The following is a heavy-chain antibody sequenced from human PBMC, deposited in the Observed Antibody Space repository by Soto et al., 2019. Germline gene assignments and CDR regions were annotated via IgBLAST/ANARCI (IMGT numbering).Heavy chain of an antibody. V-gene: IGHV3-15*01. D-gene: IGHD3-3*01. J-gene: IGHJ3*02. CDR1: GFTFSNVW. CDR3: ATSDLNDAFDI. CDR2: IKRKTDGETT. Sequence: EVQLVESGGGLVKPGGSLRLSCAASGFTFSNVWMTWIRQAPGKGREWVGRIKRKTDGETTDYGAPVKGRFTVSRDDSKTTLYLQMNILTTEETGLYYCATSDLNDAFDIWGHGTMVTVSS.